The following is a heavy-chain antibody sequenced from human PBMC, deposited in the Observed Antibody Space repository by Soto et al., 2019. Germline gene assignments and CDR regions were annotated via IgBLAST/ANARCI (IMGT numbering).Heavy chain of an antibody. D-gene: IGHD3-10*01. V-gene: IGHV3-23*01. CDR2: ISYSGGRT. Sequence: EVQLLESGGGLVQPGGSLRVSCAATGFMFDKFVMAWVRQAPGKGLEWVSSISYSGGRTYYADSVKGRFTISRDNVNNTLCLQMNTLRPEDTAVYYCAKDWFWAFDSWGQGTLVAVSS. CDR1: GFMFDKFV. CDR3: AKDWFWAFDS. J-gene: IGHJ4*02.